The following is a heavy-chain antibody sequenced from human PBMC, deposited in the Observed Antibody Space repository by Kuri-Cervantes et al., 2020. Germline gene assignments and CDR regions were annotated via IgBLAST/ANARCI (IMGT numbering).Heavy chain of an antibody. CDR2: IKQDGGEK. Sequence: GESLKISCAASGFTFSNYWMSWVRQAPGKGLEWVANIKQDGGEKYYVDSVKGRFTVSRDNAKNSLYLQMNSLRVEDTAMYYCARPGVAGFNDYWGQGTLVTVSS. V-gene: IGHV3-7*01. CDR3: ARPGVAGFNDY. D-gene: IGHD6-19*01. CDR1: GFTFSNYW. J-gene: IGHJ4*02.